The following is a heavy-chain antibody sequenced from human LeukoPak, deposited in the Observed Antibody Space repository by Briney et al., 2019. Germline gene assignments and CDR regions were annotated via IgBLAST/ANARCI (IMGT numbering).Heavy chain of an antibody. Sequence: GGSLRLSCAASGFTFSSYSMNWVRQAPGKGLEWVSSISSSSSYIYYADSVKGRFTISRDNAKNSLYLQMNSLRAEDTAMYYCARGREFQLLWFGELSVWGQGTLVTVSS. CDR2: ISSSSSYI. J-gene: IGHJ4*02. CDR3: ARGREFQLLWFGELSV. CDR1: GFTFSSYS. V-gene: IGHV3-21*01. D-gene: IGHD3-10*01.